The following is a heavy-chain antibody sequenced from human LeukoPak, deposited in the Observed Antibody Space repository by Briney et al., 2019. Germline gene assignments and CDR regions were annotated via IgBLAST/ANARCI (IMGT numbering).Heavy chain of an antibody. CDR1: GLTFSSYS. CDR3: ARATRRDGYNWYFDY. D-gene: IGHD5-24*01. CDR2: ISSSSSYI. J-gene: IGHJ4*02. Sequence: PGGSLRLSCAASGLTFSSYSMNWVRQAPGKGLEWVSSISSSSSYIYYADSVKGRFTISRDNAKNSLYLQMNSLRAEDTAVNYCARATRRDGYNWYFDYWGQGTLVTVSS. V-gene: IGHV3-21*01.